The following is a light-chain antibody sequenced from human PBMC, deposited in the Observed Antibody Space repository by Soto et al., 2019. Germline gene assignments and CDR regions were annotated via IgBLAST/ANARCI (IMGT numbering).Light chain of an antibody. V-gene: IGLV2-14*01. CDR3: PSYVSSSTVDV. CDR2: DVS. Sequence: QSALTQPASLSGSPGQSISISCTGTSSDVGGFNYVSWYQQHPGKAPKLMIYDVSNRPSGVSDRFSGSKSGSTASLTISGLQAEDEADHYCPSYVSSSTVDVFGTGTKLTVL. CDR1: SSDVGGFNY. J-gene: IGLJ1*01.